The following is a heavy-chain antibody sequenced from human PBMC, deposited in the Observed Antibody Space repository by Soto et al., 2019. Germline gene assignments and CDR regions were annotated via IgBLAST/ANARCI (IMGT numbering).Heavy chain of an antibody. D-gene: IGHD5-18*01. CDR2: INAYNGNT. Sequence: QVQLVQSGAEVKKPGASVKVSCKASGYTFTSYGISWVRQAPGQGLEWMGWINAYNGNTNYAQKLQGRVTMTTDTSARTADMELRSLRSADTAVYFCARDVGYGLIDYWGQGTLGTVSS. CDR3: ARDVGYGLIDY. V-gene: IGHV1-18*01. CDR1: GYTFTSYG. J-gene: IGHJ4*02.